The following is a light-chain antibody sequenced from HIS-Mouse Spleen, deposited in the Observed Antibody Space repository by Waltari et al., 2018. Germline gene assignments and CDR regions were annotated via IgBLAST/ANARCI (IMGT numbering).Light chain of an antibody. Sequence: SYELTQPPSVSVSPGQTARITCSGDALPKKYAYWYQQKYGQAPVLVIYEDSKRPPGSPERFSGSSSGTMATLTISGAQVEDEADYYCYSTDSSGNHRVFGGGTKLTVL. CDR1: ALPKKY. CDR3: YSTDSSGNHRV. CDR2: EDS. V-gene: IGLV3-10*01. J-gene: IGLJ2*01.